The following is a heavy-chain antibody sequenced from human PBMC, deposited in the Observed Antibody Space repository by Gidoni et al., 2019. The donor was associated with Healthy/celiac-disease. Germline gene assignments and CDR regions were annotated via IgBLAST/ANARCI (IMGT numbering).Heavy chain of an antibody. CDR2: IIPIFGTA. CDR3: ARGPKGIAVAGTDYYYGMDV. Sequence: QVQLVQSGAEVKKPGSSVKVSCKASGGTFSSYAIRWVRQAPGQGLEWMGGIIPIFGTANYAQKFQGRVTITADESTSTAYMELSSLRSEDTAVYYCARGPKGIAVAGTDYYYGMDVWGQGTTVTVSS. J-gene: IGHJ6*02. D-gene: IGHD6-19*01. V-gene: IGHV1-69*01. CDR1: GGTFSSYA.